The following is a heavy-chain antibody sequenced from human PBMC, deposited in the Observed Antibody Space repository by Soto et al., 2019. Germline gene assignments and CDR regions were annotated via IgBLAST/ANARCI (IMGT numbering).Heavy chain of an antibody. D-gene: IGHD3-10*01. V-gene: IGHV4-4*02. CDR2: IFHDGTA. CDR3: ARLVYDTRLNYMYFDF. J-gene: IGHJ4*02. CDR1: GVSISSGNW. Sequence: SETLSLTCAVSGVSISSGNWCTWVRQSPQKGLEYIGEIFHDGTANYYPSFERRVAISVDTSKNQFSLKLTSVTAADTAIYFCARLVYDTRLNYMYFDFWGQGTLVTVSS.